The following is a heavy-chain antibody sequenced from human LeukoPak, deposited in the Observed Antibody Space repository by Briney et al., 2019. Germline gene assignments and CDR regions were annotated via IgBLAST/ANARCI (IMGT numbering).Heavy chain of an antibody. CDR1: GFTFSSYS. Sequence: GGSLRLSCAASGFTFSSYSMNWVRQAPGKGLEWVSYISSSSSTIYYADSVKGRFTISRDNSKNTLYLQMNSLRAEDTAVYYCAKDNDGYYYDFDYWGQGTLVTVSS. V-gene: IGHV3-48*01. D-gene: IGHD3-22*01. CDR2: ISSSSSTI. J-gene: IGHJ4*02. CDR3: AKDNDGYYYDFDY.